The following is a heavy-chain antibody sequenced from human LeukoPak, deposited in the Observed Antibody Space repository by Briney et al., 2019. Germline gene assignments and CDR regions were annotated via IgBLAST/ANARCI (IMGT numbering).Heavy chain of an antibody. V-gene: IGHV4-34*01. Sequence: PSETLSLTCAVYGGSFSGYYWSWIRQPPGKGLEWIGEINHSGSTNYNPSLKSRVTISVDTSKNQFSLKLSSVTAADTAVYYCAKKDSGGNTRNAFDIWGQGKRFTVSS. D-gene: IGHD2-15*01. CDR2: INHSGST. CDR3: AKKDSGGNTRNAFDI. CDR1: GGSFSGYY. J-gene: IGHJ3*02.